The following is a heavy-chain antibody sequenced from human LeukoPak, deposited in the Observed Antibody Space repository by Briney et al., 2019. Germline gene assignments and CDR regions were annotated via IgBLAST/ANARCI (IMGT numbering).Heavy chain of an antibody. CDR3: ARDPSNSAFKGMQGGDY. Sequence: PSETLSLTCTVSGYSISSGYYWGWIRQPPGKGLEWIGSIFHSANTYYNPSLKSRVTISVDTSKNQFSLKMSPVTAPDTAVYYCARDPSNSAFKGMQGGDYWGQGTLVTVSS. D-gene: IGHD3-16*01. J-gene: IGHJ4*02. V-gene: IGHV4-38-2*02. CDR1: GYSISSGYY. CDR2: IFHSANT.